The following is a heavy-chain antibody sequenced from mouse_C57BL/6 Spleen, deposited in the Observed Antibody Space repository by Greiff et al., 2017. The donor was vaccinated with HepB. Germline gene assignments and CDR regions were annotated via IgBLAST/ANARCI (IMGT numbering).Heavy chain of an antibody. CDR3: ARAGDYGSSSYWYFDV. CDR2: ISDGGSYT. Sequence: EVKLMESGGGLVKPGGSLKLSCAASGFTFSSYAMSWVRQTPEKRLEWVATISDGGSYTYYPDNVKGRFTISRDNAKNNLYLQMSHLKSEDTAMYYCARAGDYGSSSYWYFDVWGTGTTVTVSS. J-gene: IGHJ1*03. V-gene: IGHV5-4*03. D-gene: IGHD1-1*01. CDR1: GFTFSSYA.